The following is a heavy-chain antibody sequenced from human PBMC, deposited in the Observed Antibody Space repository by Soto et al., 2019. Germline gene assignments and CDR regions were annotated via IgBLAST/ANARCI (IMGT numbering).Heavy chain of an antibody. CDR1: GYTFTSYD. CDR2: XKXXXGKX. D-gene: IGHD6-6*01. CDR3: ERGSSGPDY. V-gene: IGHV1-8*01. Sequence: XVKVSCKASGYTFTSYDINWVRQATGQXXXXXXXXKXXXGKXXYEXXXXXXXTXXXNXXXSKDYMELRSLRYEDTAVYYCERGSSGPDYWGQGTLVNVSS. J-gene: IGHJ4*02.